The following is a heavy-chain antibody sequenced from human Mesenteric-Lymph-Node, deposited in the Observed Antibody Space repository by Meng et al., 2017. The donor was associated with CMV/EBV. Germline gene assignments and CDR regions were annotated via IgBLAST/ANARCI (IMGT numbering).Heavy chain of an antibody. D-gene: IGHD6-19*01. CDR1: GIQVSHYA. J-gene: IGHJ4*02. V-gene: IGHV3-23*01. CDR3: TKVSLGSGWYFAY. Sequence: AASGIQVSHYAMRWVRQAPGKGLEWVSSFSGSDADTYYADSVKGRFIISRDISKNTVYLQMNSLRAEDTAIYYCTKVSLGSGWYFAYWGQGTLVTVSS. CDR2: FSGSDADT.